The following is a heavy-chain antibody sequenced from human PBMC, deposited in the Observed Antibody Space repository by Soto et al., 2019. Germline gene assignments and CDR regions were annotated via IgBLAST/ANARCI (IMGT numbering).Heavy chain of an antibody. CDR1: GGSFSGYY. V-gene: IGHV4-34*01. D-gene: IGHD2-15*01. CDR3: ARGDETNWHTPHY. Sequence: QVLVQQWGAGLLKPSETLSLTCAVSGGSFSGYYWSWIRQPPGKGLEWIGEMNHIGRTYYIPSLKSRLDTSGDTAKNQLAPTLSSRTAAATAGYYWARGDETNWHTPHYWGQGILVTVSS. J-gene: IGHJ4*02. CDR2: MNHIGRT.